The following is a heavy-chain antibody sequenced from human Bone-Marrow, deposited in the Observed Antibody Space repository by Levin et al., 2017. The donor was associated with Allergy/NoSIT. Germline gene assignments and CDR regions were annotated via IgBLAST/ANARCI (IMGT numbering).Heavy chain of an antibody. CDR3: VKDAGVATIRYASLE. CDR1: GFPFSNYA. CDR2: ISRGSTDT. V-gene: IGHV3-23*01. D-gene: IGHD5-12*01. J-gene: IGHJ4*02. Sequence: PGGSLRLSCAASGFPFSNYAMSWVRQAPGKALEWVSAISRGSTDTYYADSVKGRFTISRDNSKNTLFLQMNNLRAEDTAIYYCVKDAGVATIRYASLEWGQGTLVTVSS.